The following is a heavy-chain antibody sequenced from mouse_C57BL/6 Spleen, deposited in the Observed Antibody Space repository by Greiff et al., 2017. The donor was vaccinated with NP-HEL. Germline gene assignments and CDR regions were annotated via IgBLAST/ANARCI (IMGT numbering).Heavy chain of an antibody. V-gene: IGHV1-59*01. CDR1: GYTFTSYW. Sequence: QVQLQQPGAELVRPGTSVKLSCKASGYTFTSYWMHWVKQRPGQGLEWIGVIDPSDSYTNYNQKFKGKATLTVDTSSSTAYMQLSSLTSEDSAVYYCARYYYGSSDYAMDYWGQGTSVTVSS. J-gene: IGHJ4*01. CDR3: ARYYYGSSDYAMDY. D-gene: IGHD1-1*01. CDR2: IDPSDSYT.